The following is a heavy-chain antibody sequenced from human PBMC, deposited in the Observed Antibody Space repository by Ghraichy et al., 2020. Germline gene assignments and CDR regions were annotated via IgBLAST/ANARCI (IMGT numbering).Heavy chain of an antibody. Sequence: LSLTCAASGLTVSSKYMSWVRQAPGKGLEWVSTINSGGNTYYADSVKGRSTISRDNSKNTVNLQLNSLRTEDTAVYYCASHERMAVAGTLIDYWGQGTLVTVSS. J-gene: IGHJ4*02. V-gene: IGHV3-66*04. CDR1: GLTVSSKY. D-gene: IGHD6-19*01. CDR2: INSGGNT. CDR3: ASHERMAVAGTLIDY.